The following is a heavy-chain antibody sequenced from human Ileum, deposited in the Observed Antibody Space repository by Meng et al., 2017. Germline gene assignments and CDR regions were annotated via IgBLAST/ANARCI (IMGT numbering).Heavy chain of an antibody. CDR2: ISGGGGST. D-gene: IGHD6-19*01. CDR1: GFTFSTYA. J-gene: IGHJ4*02. V-gene: IGHV3-23*01. CDR3: AKHRGIAVAASFDY. Sequence: GESLKISCAASGFTFSTYAMSWVRQAPGKGLEWVSSISGGGGSTYYADSVKGRFTVSRDKSKNTLYLQMNSLRAEDTAVYYCAKHRGIAVAASFDYWGQGTLVTVSS.